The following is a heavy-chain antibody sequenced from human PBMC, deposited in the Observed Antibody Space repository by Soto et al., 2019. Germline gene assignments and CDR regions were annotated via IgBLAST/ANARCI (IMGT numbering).Heavy chain of an antibody. V-gene: IGHV2-5*02. J-gene: IGHJ6*02. CDR3: VRNWRYYGGDYYYGMGA. CDR1: GFSLNTGGVG. CDR2: IYWDDDE. Sequence: ITLKESGPTLVKPTQTLTLTCTFSGFSLNTGGVGVGWVRQPRGKAMEWLALIYWDDDERYRPSLRRRLNITKDTINNQVVLTMTNMDPEDTATYYCVRNWRYYGGDYYYGMGAWGQGTTVTVSS. D-gene: IGHD3-10*01.